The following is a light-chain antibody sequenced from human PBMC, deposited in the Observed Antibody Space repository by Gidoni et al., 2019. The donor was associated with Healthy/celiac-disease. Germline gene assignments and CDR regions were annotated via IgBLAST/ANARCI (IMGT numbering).Light chain of an antibody. CDR3: QQYNSYSWT. CDR1: QSISSW. J-gene: IGKJ1*01. CDR2: DAS. V-gene: IGKV1-5*01. Sequence: DIQMTQSPSTLSASVGDRVTITCRASQSISSWLAWYQQKPGKAPKLLIYDASSLESGVPSRFSGSGSGTEFTLPIISLQPADFATYYCQQYNSYSWTFGQGTNVEIK.